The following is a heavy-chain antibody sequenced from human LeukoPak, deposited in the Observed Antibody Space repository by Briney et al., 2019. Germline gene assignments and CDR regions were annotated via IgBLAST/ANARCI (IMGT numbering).Heavy chain of an antibody. Sequence: ASVKVSCKASGNTFAGYYVHWVRQAPGQGLEWMGWINTHSGATNYAQHFQGRVTVTTDTSVTTAYMDLDGLKSDDAAVYFCARGPIGGLRKGFDIWGQGTLVTVSS. J-gene: IGHJ4*02. CDR1: GNTFAGYY. V-gene: IGHV1-2*02. D-gene: IGHD1-26*01. CDR3: ARGPIGGLRKGFDI. CDR2: INTHSGAT.